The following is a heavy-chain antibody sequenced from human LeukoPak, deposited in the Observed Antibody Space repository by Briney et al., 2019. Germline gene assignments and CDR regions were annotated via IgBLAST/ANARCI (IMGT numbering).Heavy chain of an antibody. CDR2: ISSGGTSM. V-gene: IGHV3-21*01. D-gene: IGHD2-15*01. CDR3: ARADCRGGACSLDF. Sequence: GGSLRLSCAASGFSFSAYAMTWVRQAPGKGLEWVSSISSGGTSMSFAQSLQGRFIISRENTWKSLSLQMNSLRPEDTAVYYCARADCRGGACSLDFWGQETLVTVSA. CDR1: GFSFSAYA. J-gene: IGHJ4*02.